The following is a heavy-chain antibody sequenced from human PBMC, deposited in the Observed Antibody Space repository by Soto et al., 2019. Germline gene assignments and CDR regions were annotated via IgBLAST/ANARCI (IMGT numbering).Heavy chain of an antibody. Sequence: EVQLVESGGGLVKPGGSLRLSCAASGFTFSSYSMNWVRQAPGKGLEWVSSISSSSSYIYYADSVKGRFTISRDNAKNSLYLQMNSQRAEDTAVYYCARVDYGGNSYYFDYWGQGTLVNVSS. V-gene: IGHV3-21*01. CDR2: ISSSSSYI. CDR3: ARVDYGGNSYYFDY. D-gene: IGHD4-17*01. J-gene: IGHJ4*02. CDR1: GFTFSSYS.